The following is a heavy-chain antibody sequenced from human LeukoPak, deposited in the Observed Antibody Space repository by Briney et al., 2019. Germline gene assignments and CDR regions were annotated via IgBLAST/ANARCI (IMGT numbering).Heavy chain of an antibody. CDR2: ISSGSTI. CDR3: ARESIAVAGAPFDY. V-gene: IGHV3-48*03. J-gene: IGHJ4*02. CDR1: GFTFSSYE. D-gene: IGHD6-19*01. Sequence: GGSLRLSCAASGFTFSSYEMNWVRQAPGKGLEWVSYISSGSTIYDADSVKGRFTISRDNAKNSLYLQMNSLRAEDTAVYYCARESIAVAGAPFDYWGQGTLVTVSS.